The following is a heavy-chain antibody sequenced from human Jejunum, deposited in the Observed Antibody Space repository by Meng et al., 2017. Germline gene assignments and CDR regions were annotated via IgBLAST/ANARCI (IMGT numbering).Heavy chain of an antibody. CDR1: GASISSGYW. D-gene: IGHD2-15*01. CDR3: ARNGAYSADH. Sequence: QVQRAESGPGLVEPSGTLSLTCAVSGASISSGYWWSWVRQPPGKGLEWIGEIHHGGDTNYNPSLKSRVTISVDKSNNQYSLRLTSVTAADTAMYYCARNGAYSADHWGQGTLVTVSS. J-gene: IGHJ4*02. V-gene: IGHV4-4*02. CDR2: IHHGGDT.